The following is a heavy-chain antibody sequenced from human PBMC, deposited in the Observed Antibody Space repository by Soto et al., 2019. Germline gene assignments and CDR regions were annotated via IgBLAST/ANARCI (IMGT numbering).Heavy chain of an antibody. CDR1: GGSISSGDYY. Sequence: QVQLQESGPGLVKPSQTLSLTCTVSGGSISSGDYYWSWIRQPPGKGLEGIGYIYYSGSTYYNPPLKSRVTIAVDTSKNQFSLKLSSVTAADTAVYYCARDRYDFWSGYYYYYGMDVWGQGTTVTVSS. CDR3: ARDRYDFWSGYYYYYGMDV. D-gene: IGHD3-3*01. J-gene: IGHJ6*02. V-gene: IGHV4-30-4*01. CDR2: IYYSGST.